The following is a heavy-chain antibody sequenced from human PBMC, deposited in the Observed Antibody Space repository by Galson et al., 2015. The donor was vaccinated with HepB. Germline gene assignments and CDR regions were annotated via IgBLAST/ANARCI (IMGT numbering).Heavy chain of an antibody. CDR3: ASLTTVTNGIDP. Sequence: YVIHWVRQAPGQGLEWMGRIIPSLDRTNYAQKFEGRVTITADKSTNTVYMELSSLTSEDTAVYYCASLTTVTNGIDPWGQGTLVTVSS. V-gene: IGHV1-69*04. D-gene: IGHD4-17*01. CDR1: YV. J-gene: IGHJ5*02. CDR2: IIPSLDRT.